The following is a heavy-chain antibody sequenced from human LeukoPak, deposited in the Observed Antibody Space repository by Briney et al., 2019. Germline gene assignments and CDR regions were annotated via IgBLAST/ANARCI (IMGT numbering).Heavy chain of an antibody. CDR3: ARDGWFGDYNWFDP. Sequence: PGESLRLSYAASGFTFSSYSMNWVRQAPGKGLEWVSYISSASNTIYYADTVKGRFTTSRDNAKNSLYLQMNSLRAEDTAMYYCARDGWFGDYNWFDPWGQGTLVTVSS. D-gene: IGHD3-10*01. CDR2: ISSASNTI. J-gene: IGHJ5*02. V-gene: IGHV3-48*01. CDR1: GFTFSSYS.